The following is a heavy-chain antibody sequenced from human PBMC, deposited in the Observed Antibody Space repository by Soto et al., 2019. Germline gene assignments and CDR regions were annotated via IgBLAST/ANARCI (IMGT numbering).Heavy chain of an antibody. CDR2: INPSGST. D-gene: IGHD3-9*01. CDR3: ATGKIRYLNN. CDR1: GGSFSGYS. V-gene: IGHV4-34*01. J-gene: IGHJ4*02. Sequence: SETLSLTCVVYGGSFSGYSWTWIRQPPGKGLEWLGEINPSGSTYYNPALKSRVTISVDTSKNEFSLNLSSVTAADTAVYYCATGKIRYLNNWGQGTLVTVSS.